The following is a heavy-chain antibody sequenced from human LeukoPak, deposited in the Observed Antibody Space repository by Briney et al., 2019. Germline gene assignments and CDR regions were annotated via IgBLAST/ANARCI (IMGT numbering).Heavy chain of an antibody. D-gene: IGHD6-19*01. V-gene: IGHV4-34*01. CDR2: INHSGST. J-gene: IGHJ5*02. Sequence: SETLSLTCAVYGGSFSGYYWSWIRQPPGKGLEWIGEINHSGSTNYNPSLKSRVTISVDTSKNQFSLKLSSVTAADTAVYYCATGYSSGWFGPWGQGTLVTVSS. CDR3: ATGYSSGWFGP. CDR1: GGSFSGYY.